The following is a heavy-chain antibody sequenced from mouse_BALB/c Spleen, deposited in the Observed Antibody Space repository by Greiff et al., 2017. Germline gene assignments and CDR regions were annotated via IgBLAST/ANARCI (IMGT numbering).Heavy chain of an antibody. D-gene: IGHD1-1*01. CDR2: ISSGSSTI. CDR1: GFTFSSFG. CDR3: ARASTVVATEGFAY. J-gene: IGHJ3*01. Sequence: EVQRVESGGGLVQPGGSRKLSCAASGFTFSSFGMHWVRQAPEKGLERVAYISSGSSTIYYADTVKGRFTISRDNPKNTLFLQMTSLRSEDTAMYYCARASTVVATEGFAYWGQGTLVTVSA. V-gene: IGHV5-17*02.